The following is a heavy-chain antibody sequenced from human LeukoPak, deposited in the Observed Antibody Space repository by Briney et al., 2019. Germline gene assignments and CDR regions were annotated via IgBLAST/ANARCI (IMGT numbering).Heavy chain of an antibody. J-gene: IGHJ5*02. Sequence: GGPLRLSCAASGYTFSRHGIHWVRQAPGKGLEWVAVVWYDGRNRDYADSVKGRFTISKGNSNNMVFLQMDRLRAEDTAVYYCARLWGGNGYSGGSLNLWGQGTLVTVSS. CDR1: GYTFSRHG. D-gene: IGHD3-16*01. CDR2: VWYDGRNR. CDR3: ARLWGGNGYSGGSLNL. V-gene: IGHV3-33*01.